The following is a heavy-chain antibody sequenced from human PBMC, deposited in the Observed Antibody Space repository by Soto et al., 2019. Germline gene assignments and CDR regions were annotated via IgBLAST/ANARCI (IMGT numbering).Heavy chain of an antibody. V-gene: IGHV1-58*01. D-gene: IGHD6-13*01. CDR1: GFTFTSTA. CDR3: AVAAALLLGPGYYYYLLDV. CDR2: IVVGSGNT. J-gene: IGHJ6*02. Sequence: AVKVTCKASGFTFTSTAVQWGRQARGQRLEWIGWIVVGSGNTNYAQKFQERVTITRDMSTSTAYMELSSLRSEDTAVYYCAVAAALLLGPGYYYYLLDVWGQGSTVTVSS.